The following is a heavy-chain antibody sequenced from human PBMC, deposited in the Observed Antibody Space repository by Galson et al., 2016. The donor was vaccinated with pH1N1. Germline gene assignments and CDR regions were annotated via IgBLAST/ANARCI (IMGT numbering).Heavy chain of an antibody. CDR1: GGTFSSYA. J-gene: IGHJ6*02. D-gene: IGHD3-3*01. V-gene: IGHV1-69*13. CDR3: ATHDFSSDRYFYYGMEV. CDR2: IIPIAGTA. Sequence: SVKVSCKASGGTFSSYAITWVRQDPGQGLEWTGRIIPIAGTAAHAPIPQGRVTITADESTSTVYLELRSLRSEDTAVYLCATHDFSSDRYFYYGMEVWGQGTTLTVSS.